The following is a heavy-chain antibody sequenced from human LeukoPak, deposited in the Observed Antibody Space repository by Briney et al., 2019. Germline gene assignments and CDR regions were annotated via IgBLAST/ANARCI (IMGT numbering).Heavy chain of an antibody. D-gene: IGHD3-22*01. V-gene: IGHV4-59*01. CDR2: IYYGGST. CDR3: ARGYDSSGYYFFDY. Sequence: SETLSLTCTISGGSISSYYWSWVRQPPGKGLEWIGYIYYGGSTNYNPSLKSRVTISVDTSKNQFSLKLSSVTAADTAVYYCARGYDSSGYYFFDYWGQGTLVTVSS. CDR1: GGSISSYY. J-gene: IGHJ4*02.